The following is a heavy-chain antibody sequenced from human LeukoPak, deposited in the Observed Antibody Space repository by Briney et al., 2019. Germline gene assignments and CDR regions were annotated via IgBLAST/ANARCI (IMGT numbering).Heavy chain of an antibody. Sequence: SETLSLTCTVSGGSISSYYWSWIRQPPGKGLEWIGYIYYSGSTNYNPSLKSRVTISVDRSKNQFSLKLSSVTAADTAVYYCARDLLGYSGYVSPLDYWGQGTLVTVSS. CDR3: ARDLLGYSGYVSPLDY. V-gene: IGHV4-59*12. J-gene: IGHJ4*02. D-gene: IGHD5-12*01. CDR1: GGSISSYY. CDR2: IYYSGST.